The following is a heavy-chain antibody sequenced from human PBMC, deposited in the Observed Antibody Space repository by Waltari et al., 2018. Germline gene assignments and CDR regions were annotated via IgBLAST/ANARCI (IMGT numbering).Heavy chain of an antibody. J-gene: IGHJ4*02. CDR2: IYHSGST. V-gene: IGHV4-38-2*01. CDR1: GYSISSGYY. CDR3: ARRVATIGFDY. D-gene: IGHD5-12*01. Sequence: QVQLQESGPGLVKPSETLSLTCAVSGYSISSGYYWGWIRQPPGQGLEWIGSIYHSGSTYYNPSLKSRVTISVDTSKNQFSLKLSSVTAADTAVYYCARRVATIGFDYWGQGTLVTVSS.